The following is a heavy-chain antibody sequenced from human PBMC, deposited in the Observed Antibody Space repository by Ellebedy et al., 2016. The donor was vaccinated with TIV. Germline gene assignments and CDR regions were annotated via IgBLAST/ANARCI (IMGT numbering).Heavy chain of an antibody. V-gene: IGHV3-66*01. CDR1: GFTVSTNY. D-gene: IGHD6-19*01. CDR2: IYSGGNT. J-gene: IGHJ4*02. Sequence: GESLKISCAASGFTVSTNYMSWVRQAPGKGLEWVSVIYSGGNTYYAGSVKGRFTISRDSSKNTLYLQMNSLRAEDTAVYYCAKGGSIAVAGNANNWGQGTLVTVSS. CDR3: AKGGSIAVAGNANN.